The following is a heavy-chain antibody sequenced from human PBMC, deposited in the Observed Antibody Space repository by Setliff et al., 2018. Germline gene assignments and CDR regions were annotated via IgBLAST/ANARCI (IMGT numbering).Heavy chain of an antibody. D-gene: IGHD3-10*01. V-gene: IGHV1-69*10. Sequence: SVKVSCKASGGTFSSYAISWVRQAPGQGLEWMGGIIPILGIANYAQKFQGRVTITADESTSTAYMVLSSLRSEDTAVYSCARDRNYYGSGSYYTADAFDIWGQGTMVTVSS. CDR3: ARDRNYYGSGSYYTADAFDI. J-gene: IGHJ3*02. CDR1: GGTFSSYA. CDR2: IIPILGIA.